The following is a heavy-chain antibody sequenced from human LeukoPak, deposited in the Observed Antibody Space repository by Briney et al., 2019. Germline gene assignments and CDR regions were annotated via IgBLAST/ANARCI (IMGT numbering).Heavy chain of an antibody. CDR2: LSSSSSYT. D-gene: IGHD7-27*01. CDR1: GFTFSDYY. V-gene: IGHV3-11*06. CDR3: ARTNWGTPDY. J-gene: IGHJ4*02. Sequence: AGGSLRLSCAASGFTFSDYYMSWIRQAPGKGLEWVSYLSSSSSYTNYADSVKGRFTISRDNAKNSLYLQMNSLRAEDTAVYYCARTNWGTPDYWGQGTPVTVSS.